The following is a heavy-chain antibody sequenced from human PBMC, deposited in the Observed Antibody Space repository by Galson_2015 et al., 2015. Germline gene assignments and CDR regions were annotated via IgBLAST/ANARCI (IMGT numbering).Heavy chain of an antibody. D-gene: IGHD6-13*01. CDR1: GYTLTELS. CDR2: FDPEDGET. V-gene: IGHV1-24*01. CDR3: ATPIAAAAHDAFDI. J-gene: IGHJ3*02. Sequence: SVKVSCKVSGYTLTELSMHWVRQAPGKGLEWMGGFDPEDGETIYAQKFQGRVTMTEDTSTDTAYMELSSLRSEDTAVYYCATPIAAAAHDAFDIWGQGTMVTVSS.